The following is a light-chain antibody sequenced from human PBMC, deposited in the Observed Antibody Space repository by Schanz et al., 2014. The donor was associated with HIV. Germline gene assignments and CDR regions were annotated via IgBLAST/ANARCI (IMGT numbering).Light chain of an antibody. Sequence: EIVLTQSPGTLSVSPGERATLSCRASQSVNNNLAWYQQKSGQPPRLLIYGASSRATGIPDRFSGSGSGTDFTLTISRLEPEDFAVYYCQQYSSSSYTFGHGTKLEMK. V-gene: IGKV3-20*01. CDR2: GAS. J-gene: IGKJ2*01. CDR1: QSVNNN. CDR3: QQYSSSSYT.